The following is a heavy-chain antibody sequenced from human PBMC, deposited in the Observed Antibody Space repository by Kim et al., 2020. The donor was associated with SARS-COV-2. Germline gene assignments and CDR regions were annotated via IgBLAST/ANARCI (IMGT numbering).Heavy chain of an antibody. J-gene: IGHJ4*02. Sequence: SSPSFQGEVTISADKSISTAYLQWSSLKASDSAMYYCARSDYGSGTRFDYWGQGTLVTVSS. CDR3: ARSDYGSGTRFDY. V-gene: IGHV5-51*01. D-gene: IGHD3-10*01.